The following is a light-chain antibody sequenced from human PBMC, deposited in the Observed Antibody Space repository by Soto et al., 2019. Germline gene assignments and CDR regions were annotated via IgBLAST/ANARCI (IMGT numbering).Light chain of an antibody. Sequence: QSALTQPASVSGSPGQSITISCTGTGSDFGDYNYVSWYQQHPGKAPILLIYDVTNRPSGVSHRLSGSKSGNTAFLTISGLQAEYEGDYYCSSFTRYKTYVFRAGTKLTVL. CDR2: DVT. CDR1: GSDFGDYNY. V-gene: IGLV2-14*01. CDR3: SSFTRYKTYV. J-gene: IGLJ1*01.